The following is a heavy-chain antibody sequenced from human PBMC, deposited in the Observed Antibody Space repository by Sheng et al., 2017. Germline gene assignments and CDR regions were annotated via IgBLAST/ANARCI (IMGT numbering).Heavy chain of an antibody. V-gene: IGHV4-34*01. D-gene: IGHD3-10*01. CDR1: GGSFSGYY. CDR3: ARRVTMVRGVIIRLLDY. Sequence: QVQLQQWGAGLLKPSETLSLTCAVYGGSFSGYYWSWIRQPPGKGLEWIGEINHSGSTNYNPSLKSRVTISVDTSKNQFSLKLSSVTAADTAVYYCARRVTMVRGVIIRLLDYWGQGTLVTVSS. CDR2: INHSGST. J-gene: IGHJ4*02.